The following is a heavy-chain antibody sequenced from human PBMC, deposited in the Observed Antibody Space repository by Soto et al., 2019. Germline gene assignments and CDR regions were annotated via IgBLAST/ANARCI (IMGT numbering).Heavy chain of an antibody. CDR1: GGSISGSY. J-gene: IGHJ4*02. CDR3: ARSVAVPGAHIDY. V-gene: IGHV4-59*01. CDR2: VYYTGST. D-gene: IGHD6-19*01. Sequence: SETLSLTCSVSGGSISGSYWSWIRQSPGKGLEWLGYVYYTGSTNYSPSLRSRVSISVDTSKNEFSLRLSSVTAADTAVYFCARSVAVPGAHIDYWGQGTQVTAPQ.